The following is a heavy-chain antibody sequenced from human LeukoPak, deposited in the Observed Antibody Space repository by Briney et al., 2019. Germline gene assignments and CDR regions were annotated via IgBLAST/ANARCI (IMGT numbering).Heavy chain of an antibody. CDR3: ARYYHGASCYSVLDY. CDR2: ISSSGDDT. Sequence: GGSLRLSCAASGFTFSSYVMSWVRQAPGKGLEYISAISSSGDDTLYADSVKGRFTISRDNFKNTLYLQMNSLTADDTTVYYYARYYHGASCYSVLDYWGQGTLVTVSS. CDR1: GFTFSSYV. D-gene: IGHD2-2*01. J-gene: IGHJ4*02. V-gene: IGHV3-23*01.